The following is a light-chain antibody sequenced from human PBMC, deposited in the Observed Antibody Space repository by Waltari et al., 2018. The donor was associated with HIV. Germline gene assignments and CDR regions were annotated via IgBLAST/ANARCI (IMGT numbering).Light chain of an antibody. V-gene: IGKV1-33*01. CDR1: QDIKKN. CDR2: DGV. J-gene: IGKJ2*01. CDR3: VQYDNLPYT. Sequence: TCQATQDIKKNLNWYQQKPGKAPRLMVYDGVRLEEGVTSRFSGSGSGTDYSLTIDDLQPEDIGIYYCVQYDNLPYTFGRGTKVEVK.